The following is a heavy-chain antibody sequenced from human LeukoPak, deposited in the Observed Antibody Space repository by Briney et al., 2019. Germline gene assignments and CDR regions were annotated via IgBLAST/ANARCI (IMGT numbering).Heavy chain of an antibody. CDR1: GFTFSSYA. V-gene: IGHV3-23*01. D-gene: IGHD4-23*01. CDR2: ISGSASST. Sequence: GGSLRLSCAASGFTFSSYAMTWVRQAPGKGLEWVSTISGSASSTHYADSVKGRSTISRDNSKNTLFVQMNSLRAEDTAVYYCAKGLDYGGNSGLEYWGQGTLVTVSS. J-gene: IGHJ4*02. CDR3: AKGLDYGGNSGLEY.